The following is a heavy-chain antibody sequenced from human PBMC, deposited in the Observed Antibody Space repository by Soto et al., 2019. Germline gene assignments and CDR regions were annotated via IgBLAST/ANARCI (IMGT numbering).Heavy chain of an antibody. CDR2: ISGYNGQT. CDR1: AYTFTTYG. Sequence: ASVKVSYKASAYTFTTYGISWVRQAPGQGLEWMGWISGYNGQTNYPQKFRGRVTLTTDTSTSTAYMELRSLRSDDTAMYYCARDNRKELWVEGLNAMDGWDQETMVTLSS. J-gene: IGHJ6*02. D-gene: IGHD3-10*01. CDR3: ARDNRKELWVEGLNAMDG. V-gene: IGHV1-18*04.